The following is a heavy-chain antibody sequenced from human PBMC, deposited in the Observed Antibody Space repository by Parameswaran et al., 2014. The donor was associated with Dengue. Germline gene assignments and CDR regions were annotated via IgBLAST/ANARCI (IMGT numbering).Heavy chain of an antibody. D-gene: IGHD6-19*01. V-gene: IGHV6-1*01. J-gene: IGHJ6*02. CDR1: ISVA. CDR2: TYYRSKWYN. CDR3: ARVRQSVMDV. Sequence: ISVARWIRQSPSRGLEWLGRTYYRSKWYNDYAVSVKGRITINPDTSKNQFSLQLNSVTPEDTAVYYCARVRQSVMDVWGQGTTVPSP.